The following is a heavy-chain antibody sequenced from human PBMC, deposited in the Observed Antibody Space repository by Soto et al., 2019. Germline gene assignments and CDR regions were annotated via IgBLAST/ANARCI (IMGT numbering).Heavy chain of an antibody. CDR3: AKDPSWGQGILDAFDI. D-gene: IGHD7-27*01. Sequence: GGSLRLSCAASGFTFSSYAMSWVRQAPGKGLEWVSAISGSGGSTYYADSVKGRFTISRDNSKNTLYLQMNSLRAEDTAVYYCAKDPSWGQGILDAFDIWGQGTMVTVSS. J-gene: IGHJ3*02. V-gene: IGHV3-23*01. CDR1: GFTFSSYA. CDR2: ISGSGGST.